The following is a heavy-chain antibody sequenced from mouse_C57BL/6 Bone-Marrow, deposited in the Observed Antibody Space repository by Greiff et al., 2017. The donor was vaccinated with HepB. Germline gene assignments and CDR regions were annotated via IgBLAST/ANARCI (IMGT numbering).Heavy chain of an antibody. J-gene: IGHJ2*01. V-gene: IGHV5-4*01. CDR2: ISDGGSYT. CDR1: GFTFSSYA. D-gene: IGHD4-1*01. CDR3: ARGANWDYFDY. Sequence: EVQVVESGGGLVKPGGSLKLSCAASGFTFSSYAMSWVRQTPEKRLEWVATISDGGSYTYYPDNVKGRFTISRDNAKNNLYLQMSHLKSEDTAMYYCARGANWDYFDYWGQGTTLTVSS.